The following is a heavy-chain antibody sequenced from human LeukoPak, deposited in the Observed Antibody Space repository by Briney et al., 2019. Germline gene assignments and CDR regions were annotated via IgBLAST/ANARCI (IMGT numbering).Heavy chain of an antibody. V-gene: IGHV3-23*01. CDR2: ISGSGSDT. CDR1: GFTFSNYA. Sequence: GGSLRLSCAASGFTFSNYAVSWVRQVRGKGLEWVSAISGSGSDTYYADSVKGRFTISRDNSKNTLYLQMNSLRAEDTALYYCAKPGPTYSSSSGHGYWGQGTLVTVSS. J-gene: IGHJ4*02. D-gene: IGHD6-6*01. CDR3: AKPGPTYSSSSGHGY.